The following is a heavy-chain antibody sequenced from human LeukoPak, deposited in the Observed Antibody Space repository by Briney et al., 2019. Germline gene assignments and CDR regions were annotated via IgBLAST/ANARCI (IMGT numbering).Heavy chain of an antibody. CDR2: ISSSSSYI. J-gene: IGHJ4*02. D-gene: IGHD3-22*01. Sequence: GGSLRLSCAASGFTFSHYSMNWVRQAPGRGLEWVSSISSSSSYIYYADSVKGRFTISRDNAKNSLYLQMNSLRAEDTAVYYCARAASDSSSYVFDYWGQGTLVTVSS. CDR1: GFTFSHYS. V-gene: IGHV3-21*01. CDR3: ARAASDSSSYVFDY.